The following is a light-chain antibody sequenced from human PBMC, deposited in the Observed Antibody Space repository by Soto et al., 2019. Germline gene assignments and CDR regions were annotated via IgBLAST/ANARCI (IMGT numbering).Light chain of an antibody. CDR1: QSVNINY. Sequence: IGLKHSPGTLSFSPRESANLSVRASQSVNINYFAWYQQKSGQAPRLLIYGTSNRASGIPDRFSGSGSGTDFTLSISGLEPEDFAVYFCQQYANSRTFGQGTKV. V-gene: IGKV3-20*01. CDR2: GTS. CDR3: QQYANSRT. J-gene: IGKJ1*01.